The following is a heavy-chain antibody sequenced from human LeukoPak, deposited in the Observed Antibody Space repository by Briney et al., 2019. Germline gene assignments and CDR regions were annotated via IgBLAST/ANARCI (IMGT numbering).Heavy chain of an antibody. V-gene: IGHV3-23*01. J-gene: IGHJ4*02. CDR2: ISGSGGST. CDR1: GFTFSSYA. D-gene: IGHD5-18*01. CDR3: AKDRTGYSLEKRGYSYRGPPEDY. Sequence: GGSLRLSCAASGFTFSSYAMSWVRQAPGKGLEWVSAISGSGGSTYYADSVKGRFTISRDHSKNTLYLQMNSLRAEDTAVYYCAKDRTGYSLEKRGYSYRGPPEDYWGQGTLVTVSS.